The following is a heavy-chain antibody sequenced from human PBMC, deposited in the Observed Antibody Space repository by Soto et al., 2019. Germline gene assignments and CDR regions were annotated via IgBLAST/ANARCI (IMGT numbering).Heavy chain of an antibody. J-gene: IGHJ4*02. Sequence: EVQLVESGGGLVQPGGSLRLSCAASGFTFSSYWMHWVRQAPGKGLVWVSRINNAGSSTSYADSVKGRLTISRDNAKHTLYLQVNSLRAEDTAVYYCASGGVAGSGTFYNDYWGRGTLVTVSS. CDR1: GFTFSSYW. CDR3: ASGGVAGSGTFYNDY. D-gene: IGHD3-10*01. CDR2: INNAGSST. V-gene: IGHV3-74*01.